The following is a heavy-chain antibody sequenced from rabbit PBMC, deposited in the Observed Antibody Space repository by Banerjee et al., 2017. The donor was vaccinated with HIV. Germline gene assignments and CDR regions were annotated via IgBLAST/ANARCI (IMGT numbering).Heavy chain of an antibody. D-gene: IGHD4-1*01. J-gene: IGHJ4*01. CDR1: GFSFSSRYW. V-gene: IGHV1S40*01. Sequence: QSLEESGGDLVKPGASLTLTCTASGFSFSSRYWICWVRQAPGKRPEWIACIDAVSSGSTQYASWAKGRFTISKTSSTTVTLQMTSLTAADTATYFCARDLAGVVGWNLNLWGPGTLVTVS. CDR3: ARDLAGVVGWNLNL. CDR2: IDAVSSGST.